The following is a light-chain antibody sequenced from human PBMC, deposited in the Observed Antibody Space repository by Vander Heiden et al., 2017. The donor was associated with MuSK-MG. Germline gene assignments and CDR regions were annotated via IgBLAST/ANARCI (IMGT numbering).Light chain of an antibody. V-gene: IGLV3-25*03. Sequence: SYELTQPPSVSVSPGQTARITCSGDALPKQYAYWYQQKPGQAPVLVIVKDSERPSGIPERFSGSSSGTTVTSTTSGVQAEDEADDYGQSADSSGTYDVVFGGGTKLTVL. J-gene: IGLJ2*01. CDR3: QSADSSGTYDVV. CDR2: KDS. CDR1: ALPKQY.